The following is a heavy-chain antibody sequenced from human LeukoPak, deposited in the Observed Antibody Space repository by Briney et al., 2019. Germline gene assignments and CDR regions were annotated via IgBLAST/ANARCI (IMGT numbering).Heavy chain of an antibody. D-gene: IGHD2-15*01. Sequence: SETLSLTCAVSGGSISNYYWSWIRQPPGKGPEWIGYIYYSGSTNYNPSLKSRVTISVDTSKNQLSLKLSSVTAADTAVYYCARHPCSGGSCRMFDYWGQGTLVTVSS. CDR1: GGSISNYY. CDR2: IYYSGST. CDR3: ARHPCSGGSCRMFDY. J-gene: IGHJ4*02. V-gene: IGHV4-59*08.